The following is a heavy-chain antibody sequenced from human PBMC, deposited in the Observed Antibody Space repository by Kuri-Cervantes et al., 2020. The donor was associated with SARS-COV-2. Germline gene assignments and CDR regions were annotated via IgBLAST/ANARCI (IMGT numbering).Heavy chain of an antibody. CDR3: ARLFPIVATTNYFDY. V-gene: IGHV3-48*03. CDR1: GFTFSSYE. J-gene: IGHJ4*02. D-gene: IGHD5-12*01. CDR2: ISSSGSTI. Sequence: GESLKISCAASGFTFSSYEMNWVRQAPGKGLECVSYISSSGSTIYYADSVKGRFTISRDNAKNSLYLQMNSLRAEDTAVYYCARLFPIVATTNYFDYWGQGTLVTVSS.